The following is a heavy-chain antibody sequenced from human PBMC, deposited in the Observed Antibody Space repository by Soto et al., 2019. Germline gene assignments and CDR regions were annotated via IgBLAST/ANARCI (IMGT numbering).Heavy chain of an antibody. D-gene: IGHD3-22*01. J-gene: IGHJ6*02. CDR1: GGSISGSSYY. V-gene: IGHV4-39*01. CDR2: IYYSGNT. CDR3: ALGGYWVTTYYYYYGMDV. Sequence: SETLSLTCTVSGGSISGSSYYWGWIRQPPGKGLEWIGSIYYSGNTYYNSSLKSRVTISVDMSKNQFSLKLSSVTAADTAVYYCALGGYWVTTYYYYYGMDVWGQGTTVTVSS.